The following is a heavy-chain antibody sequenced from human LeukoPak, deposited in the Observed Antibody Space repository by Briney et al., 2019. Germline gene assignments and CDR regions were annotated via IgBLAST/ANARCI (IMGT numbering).Heavy chain of an antibody. V-gene: IGHV3-30-3*01. D-gene: IGHD3-22*01. CDR2: ISYDGSNK. CDR1: GFTFSSYA. CDR3: ARLTYYYDSSGYYYKVFDY. Sequence: PGGSLRLSCAASGFTFSSYAMHWVRQAPGKGLEWVAVISYDGSNKYYADSVKGRFTISRDNSKNTLYLQMNSLRAEDTAVYYCARLTYYYDSSGYYYKVFDYWGQGTLVTVSS. J-gene: IGHJ4*02.